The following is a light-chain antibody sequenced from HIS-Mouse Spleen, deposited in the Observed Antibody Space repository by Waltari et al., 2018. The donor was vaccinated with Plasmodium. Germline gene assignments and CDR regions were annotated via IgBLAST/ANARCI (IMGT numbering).Light chain of an antibody. CDR1: ALPKKY. V-gene: IGLV3-10*01. CDR2: EDS. J-gene: IGLJ3*02. Sequence: SYELTQPPSVSVSPGQTARITCSGDALPKKYAYWYQQKSGQAPVLVILEDSKRPSGIPERISGSSSGTMATLTISGAQVEDEADYYCYSTDSSGNHRVFGGGTKLTVL. CDR3: YSTDSSGNHRV.